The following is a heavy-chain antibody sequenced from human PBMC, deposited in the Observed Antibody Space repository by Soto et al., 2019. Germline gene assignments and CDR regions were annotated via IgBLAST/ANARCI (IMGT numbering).Heavy chain of an antibody. V-gene: IGHV3-23*01. D-gene: IGHD3-3*01. J-gene: IGHJ6*02. CDR1: GFTFSSYA. CDR3: AKDKDWSGVYGMDV. Sequence: EVQLLESGGGLVQPGGSLRLSCAASGFTFSSYAMRWVRQAPGKGLEWVTAINGGSTTYYADSVKGRFTISRDNSKNTPYLQTNSLRAEDTVEYYCAKDKDWSGVYGMDVWGQGTTVTVSS. CDR2: INGGSTT.